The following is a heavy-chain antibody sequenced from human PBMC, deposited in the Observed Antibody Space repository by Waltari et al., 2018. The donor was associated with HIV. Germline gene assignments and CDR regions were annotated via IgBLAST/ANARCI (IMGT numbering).Heavy chain of an antibody. J-gene: IGHJ4*02. V-gene: IGHV3-53*01. CDR3: ARLGRYSGYETDY. Sequence: EVQLVESGGGLIQPGGSLRLSFSASGFTVSSNYLTWVRQAPGKGLEWVSVIYSGGSTYYADSVKGRFTISRDNSKNTLYLQMNSLRAEDTAVYYCARLGRYSGYETDYWGQGTLVTVSS. CDR2: IYSGGST. CDR1: GFTVSSNY. D-gene: IGHD5-12*01.